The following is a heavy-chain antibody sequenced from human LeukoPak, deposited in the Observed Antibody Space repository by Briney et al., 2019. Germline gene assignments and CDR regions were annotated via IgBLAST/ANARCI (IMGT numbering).Heavy chain of an antibody. CDR1: GGSFSGYY. CDR3: ARVDGTDY. J-gene: IGHJ4*02. V-gene: IGHV4-34*01. CDR2: INHSGST. Sequence: SETLSLTCAVYGGSFSGYYWSWIRQPPGKGLEWIGEINHSGSTNYNPSLKSQVTISVDTSKNQFSLKLSSVTAADTAVYYCARVDGTDYWGQGTLVTVSS. D-gene: IGHD1-1*01.